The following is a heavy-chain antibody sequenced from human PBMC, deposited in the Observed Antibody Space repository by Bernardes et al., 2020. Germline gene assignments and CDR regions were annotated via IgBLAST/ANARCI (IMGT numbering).Heavy chain of an antibody. CDR2: ISYDGSNK. J-gene: IGHJ4*02. D-gene: IGHD3-9*01. V-gene: IGHV3-30-3*01. CDR3: ARTRDRYDILTGGFDY. Sequence: GGSLRPSCAASGFTFSSYAMHWVRQAPGKGLEWVAVISYDGSNKYYADSVKGRFTISRDNSKNTLYLQMNSLGAEDTAVYYWARTRDRYDILTGGFDYWGQGTLVTVSS. CDR1: GFTFSSYA.